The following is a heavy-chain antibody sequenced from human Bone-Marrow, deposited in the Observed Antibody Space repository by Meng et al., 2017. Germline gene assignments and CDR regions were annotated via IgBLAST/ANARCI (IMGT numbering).Heavy chain of an antibody. J-gene: IGHJ4*02. CDR1: GFTFSSYE. CDR2: ISSSGTTI. V-gene: IGHV3-48*03. Sequence: GESLKISCVASGFTFSSYEMIWVRQAPGKGLEWVSYISSSGTTIYYADSVKGRFTISREDAKNSLCLQMNSLRAEDTAIYYCARLENSAYNLGAVDSWGQGTLVTVSS. CDR3: ARLENSAYNLGAVDS. D-gene: IGHD5-12*01.